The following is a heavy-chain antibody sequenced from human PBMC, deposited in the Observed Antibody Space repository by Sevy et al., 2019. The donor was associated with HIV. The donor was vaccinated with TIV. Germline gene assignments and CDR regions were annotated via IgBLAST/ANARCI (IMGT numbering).Heavy chain of an antibody. Sequence: GGSLRLSCAASAFTFATYWMTWVRQAPGKGLEWVAYIKQDGTDKYYVDSVRGQFAISRDNAKNSLYLHMSGLRAEDTAVYYCARALADWGSFHYSSWGRGTLVTVSS. CDR3: ARALADWGSFHYSS. V-gene: IGHV3-7*01. CDR1: AFTFATYW. D-gene: IGHD3-16*02. J-gene: IGHJ4*02. CDR2: IKQDGTDK.